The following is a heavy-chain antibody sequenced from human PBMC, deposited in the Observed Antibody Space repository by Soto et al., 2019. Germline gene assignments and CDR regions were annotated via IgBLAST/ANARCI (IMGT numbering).Heavy chain of an antibody. CDR3: ARQFSTYYYDSSGLAY. J-gene: IGHJ4*02. Sequence: GESLKISCKGSGYSFTSYWIGWVRQMPGKGLEWMGIIYPGDSDTRYSPSFQGQVTISADKSISTAYLQWSSLKASDTAMYYCARQFSTYYYDSSGLAYWGQGTLVTVSS. CDR1: GYSFTSYW. D-gene: IGHD3-22*01. V-gene: IGHV5-51*01. CDR2: IYPGDSDT.